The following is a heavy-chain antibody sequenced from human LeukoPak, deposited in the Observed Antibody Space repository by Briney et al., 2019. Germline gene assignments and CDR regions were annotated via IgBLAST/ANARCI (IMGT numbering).Heavy chain of an antibody. J-gene: IGHJ3*02. D-gene: IGHD3-22*01. CDR1: GFTFSSYG. Sequence: PGGSLRLSCAASGFTFSSYGMHWARQAPGKGLEWVAVIWYDGSNKYYADPVKGRFTISRDNSKNTLYLQMNSLRAEDTAVYYCARDRTYYYDSSGHDAFDIWGQGTMVTVSS. CDR3: ARDRTYYYDSSGHDAFDI. V-gene: IGHV3-33*01. CDR2: IWYDGSNK.